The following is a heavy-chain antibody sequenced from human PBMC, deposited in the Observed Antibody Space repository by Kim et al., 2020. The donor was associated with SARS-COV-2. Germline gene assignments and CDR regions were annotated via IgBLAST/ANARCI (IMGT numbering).Heavy chain of an antibody. D-gene: IGHD5-12*01. CDR3: AKDSQVDIVATITNYFDY. CDR2: ISWNSRSI. CDR1: GFTFDDYA. V-gene: IGHV3-9*01. J-gene: IGHJ4*02. Sequence: GGSLRLSCAASGFTFDDYAMHWVRQAPGKGLEWVSGISWNSRSIGYADSVKGRFTISRDNAKNSLYLQMNSLRAEDTALYYCAKDSQVDIVATITNYFDYWGQGTLVTVSS.